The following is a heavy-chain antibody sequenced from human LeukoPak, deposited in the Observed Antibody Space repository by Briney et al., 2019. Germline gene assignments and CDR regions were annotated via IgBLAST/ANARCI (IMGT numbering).Heavy chain of an antibody. CDR2: ISSSSSYI. V-gene: IGHV3-21*01. Sequence: GSLGLSCAASGFTFSSYSMNWVRQAPGKGLEWVSSISSSSSYIYYADSVKGRFTISRDNAKNSLYLQMNSLRAEDTAVYYCARDWFGYCSGGSCYRNRPGAFDIWGQGTMVTVSS. J-gene: IGHJ3*02. CDR1: GFTFSSYS. CDR3: ARDWFGYCSGGSCYRNRPGAFDI. D-gene: IGHD2-15*01.